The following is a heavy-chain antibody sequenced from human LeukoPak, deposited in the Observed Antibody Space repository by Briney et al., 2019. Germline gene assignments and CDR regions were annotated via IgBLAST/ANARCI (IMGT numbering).Heavy chain of an antibody. V-gene: IGHV1-69*13. CDR2: IIPIFGTA. Sequence: SVKVSCKASGYTFTSYGISWVRQAPGQGLEWMGGIIPIFGTANYAQKFQGRVTITADESTSTAYMELSSLRSEDTAVYYCARARSGLNYDSSGYYPRYYFDYWGQGTLVTVSS. CDR1: GYTFTSYG. CDR3: ARARSGLNYDSSGYYPRYYFDY. D-gene: IGHD3-22*01. J-gene: IGHJ4*02.